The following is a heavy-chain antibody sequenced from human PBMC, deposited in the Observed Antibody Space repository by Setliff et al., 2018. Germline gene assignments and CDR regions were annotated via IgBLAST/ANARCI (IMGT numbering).Heavy chain of an antibody. V-gene: IGHV4-34*01. CDR2: INHSGST. J-gene: IGHJ4*02. CDR3: ARSFSRREKFLLDY. Sequence: SETLSLTCAVYGGSFSGYYWTWIRQPPGRGLEWIGEINHSGSTNYKPSLESRATISVDTSKNQFSLKLSSVTAADTAVYYCARSFSRREKFLLDYWGQGALVTVSS. CDR1: GGSFSGYY.